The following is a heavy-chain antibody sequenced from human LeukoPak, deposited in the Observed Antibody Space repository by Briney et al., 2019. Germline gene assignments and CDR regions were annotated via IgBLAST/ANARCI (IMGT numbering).Heavy chain of an antibody. CDR2: IKSKTDGGTT. D-gene: IGHD3-16*02. J-gene: IGHJ4*02. V-gene: IGHV3-15*01. CDR1: GFTFSNAW. Sequence: GGSLRLSCAASGFTFSNAWMSWVRQAPGKGLEWVGRIKSKTDGGTTDYAAPVKGRFTISRDDSKNTLYLQMNSLKTEDTAAYYCTTPQLLRLGELSSTGYFDYWGQGTLVTVSS. CDR3: TTPQLLRLGELSSTGYFDY.